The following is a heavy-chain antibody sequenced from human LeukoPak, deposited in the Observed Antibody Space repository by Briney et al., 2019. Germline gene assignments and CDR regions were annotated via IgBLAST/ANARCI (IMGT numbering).Heavy chain of an antibody. CDR2: ISGSGAGT. D-gene: IGHD3-22*01. CDR1: GFTFSSYA. V-gene: IGHV3-23*01. Sequence: PGASLRLSCAASGFTFSSYAMSWVRQAPGKGLEWVSAISGSGAGTYYADSVKGRFTISRDNSKDTLYLQMNSLRAEDTAVYYCAKGPAYYYESSGYYYWDYWGQGTLVTVSS. CDR3: AKGPAYYYESSGYYYWDY. J-gene: IGHJ4*02.